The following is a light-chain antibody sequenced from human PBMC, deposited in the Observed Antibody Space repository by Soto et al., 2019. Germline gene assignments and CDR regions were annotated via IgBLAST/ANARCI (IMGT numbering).Light chain of an antibody. V-gene: IGLV1-47*01. CDR3: ASWDGSLSGVV. CDR1: SSNFGIKD. CDR2: KND. J-gene: IGLJ2*01. Sequence: QSVLTQPPSASGTPGLRVTISCSGSSSNFGIKDVYWYKQLPGTAPKLLIYKNDQRPSGVPDRFSGSKSGTSASLAISGLRSEDEADYYCASWDGSLSGVVFGGGTKVTVL.